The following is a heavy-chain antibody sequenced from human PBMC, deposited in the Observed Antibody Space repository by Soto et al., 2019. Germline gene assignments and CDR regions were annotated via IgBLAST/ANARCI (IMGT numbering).Heavy chain of an antibody. CDR3: AKVAPFILGHPV. CDR1: GFAFSNSE. J-gene: IGHJ4*02. Sequence: GGSLRLSCIASGFAFSNSEMNWFRQTPEKGLEWLAYITGSGGAIFHADSVKGRFSISRDNAKNSLFLEMNHLTADDTDVYYCAKVAPFILGHPVWGKGTRGTVSS. D-gene: IGHD3-9*01. V-gene: IGHV3-48*03. CDR2: ITGSGGAI.